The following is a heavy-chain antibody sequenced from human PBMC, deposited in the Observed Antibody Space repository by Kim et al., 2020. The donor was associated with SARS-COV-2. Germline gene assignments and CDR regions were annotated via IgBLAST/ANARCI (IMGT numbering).Heavy chain of an antibody. D-gene: IGHD6-19*01. Sequence: GGSLRLSCAASGFTVSSNYMNWVRQAPGKGLEWVSVIYRGGSTYYADSVKGRFTISRDISKNTLYLQMNSLRAEDTAVYYCARDPGVEVAEADWYFDLWGRGTLVTVSS. CDR3: ARDPGVEVAEADWYFDL. CDR2: IYRGGST. V-gene: IGHV3-53*01. CDR1: GFTVSSNY. J-gene: IGHJ2*01.